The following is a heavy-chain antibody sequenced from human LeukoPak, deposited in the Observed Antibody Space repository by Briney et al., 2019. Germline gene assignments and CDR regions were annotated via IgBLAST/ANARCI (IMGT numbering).Heavy chain of an antibody. CDR2: IYYSGST. V-gene: IGHV4-31*03. J-gene: IGHJ4*02. Sequence: KPSETLSLTCTVSGGSISSGGYYWSWIRQHPWKGLEWIGYIYYSGSTYYNPSLKSRVTISVDTSKNQFSLKLSSVTAADTAVYYCARDWDLQYYFDYWGQGTLVTVSS. CDR3: ARDWDLQYYFDY. CDR1: GGSISSGGYY. D-gene: IGHD1-26*01.